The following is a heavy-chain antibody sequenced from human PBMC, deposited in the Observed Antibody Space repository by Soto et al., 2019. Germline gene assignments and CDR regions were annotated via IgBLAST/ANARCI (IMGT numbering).Heavy chain of an antibody. D-gene: IGHD3-3*01. V-gene: IGHV3-66*01. Sequence: GGSLRLSCAASGFTVSSNYMSWVRQAPGKGLEWVSVIYSGGSTYYADSVKGRFTISRDNSKNRLYLQMNSLRAEDTAVYYCARDSFWSGYYGPDYYYYYMDVWGKGTTVTVSS. CDR1: GFTVSSNY. CDR3: ARDSFWSGYYGPDYYYYYMDV. CDR2: IYSGGST. J-gene: IGHJ6*03.